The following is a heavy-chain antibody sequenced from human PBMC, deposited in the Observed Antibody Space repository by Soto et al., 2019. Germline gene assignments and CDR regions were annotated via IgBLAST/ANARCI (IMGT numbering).Heavy chain of an antibody. CDR1: GFTFSDHY. CDR2: SRNKGNSYTT. V-gene: IGHV3-72*01. J-gene: IGHJ4*01. D-gene: IGHD3-22*01. CDR3: ARAYLYSSGYYFDC. Sequence: EVQLVESGGGLVQPGGSLRLSCAASGFTFSDHYMDWVRQAPGKGLEWVGRSRNKGNSYTTEYAASVKGRFTISRDDSKCSLDVQMNSLKTEDTAVYYCARAYLYSSGYYFDCWGHGTLVTVSS.